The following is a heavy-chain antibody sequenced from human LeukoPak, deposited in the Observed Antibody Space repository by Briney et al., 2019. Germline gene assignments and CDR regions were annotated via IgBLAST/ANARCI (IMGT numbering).Heavy chain of an antibody. CDR2: FYDSGST. J-gene: IGHJ4*02. CDR3: ARIGATSGLDS. CDR1: GYSISSGYY. D-gene: IGHD3-10*01. V-gene: IGHV4-38-2*02. Sequence: SETLSLTCIVSGYSISSGYYWGWIRQPPGKGLEWIGYFYDSGSTNYNPSLKSQLTISVDTSKNQFSLKLSPVTAADTAVYYCARIGATSGLDSWGQGTLVTVSS.